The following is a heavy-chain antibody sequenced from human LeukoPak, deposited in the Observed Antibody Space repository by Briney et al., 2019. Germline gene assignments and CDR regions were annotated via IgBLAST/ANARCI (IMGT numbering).Heavy chain of an antibody. Sequence: GGSLRLSCAASGFTFSSYSMNRVRQAPGQGLEWVSSISSSSSYIYYADSVKGRFTISRDNAKNSLYLQMNSLRAEDTAVYYCARVGGYSGYYTSLDYWGQGTLVTVSS. D-gene: IGHD5-12*01. J-gene: IGHJ4*02. CDR2: ISSSSSYI. CDR3: ARVGGYSGYYTSLDY. V-gene: IGHV3-21*01. CDR1: GFTFSSYS.